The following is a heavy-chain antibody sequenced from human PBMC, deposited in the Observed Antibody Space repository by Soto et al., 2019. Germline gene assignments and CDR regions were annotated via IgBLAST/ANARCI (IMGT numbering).Heavy chain of an antibody. D-gene: IGHD3-10*01. CDR2: RNQDGSGR. J-gene: IGHJ4*02. Sequence: EVQLVESGGGLVQPGGSLRLSCAASGFTFSTCWMMWVRQAPGKGLEWVANRNQDGSGRYYVDSVKGRFTISRDNAKNSLYLQMNSLRAEDTAVYYCVKDNRGSYWGQGTLVTVSS. CDR1: GFTFSTCW. CDR3: VKDNRGSY. V-gene: IGHV3-7*01.